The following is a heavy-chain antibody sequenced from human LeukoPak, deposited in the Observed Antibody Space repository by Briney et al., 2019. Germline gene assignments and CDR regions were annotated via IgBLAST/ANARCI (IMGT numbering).Heavy chain of an antibody. D-gene: IGHD3-10*01. V-gene: IGHV3-11*05. Sequence: GGSLRLSCAASGFTFSDYYMSWIRQAPGKGLEWVSYISSSSSYTNYADSVKGRFTISRDNAKNPLYLQMNSLRAEDTAVYYCARDRAQYYYGSGSYRPYYYYGMDVWGQGTTVTVSS. CDR1: GFTFSDYY. CDR2: ISSSSSYT. J-gene: IGHJ6*02. CDR3: ARDRAQYYYGSGSYRPYYYYGMDV.